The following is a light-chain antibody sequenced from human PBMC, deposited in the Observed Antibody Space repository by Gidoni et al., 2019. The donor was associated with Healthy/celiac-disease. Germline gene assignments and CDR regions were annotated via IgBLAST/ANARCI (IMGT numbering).Light chain of an antibody. CDR1: QSISSY. J-gene: IGKJ4*01. V-gene: IGKV1-39*01. CDR3: QQSYSTPLT. Sequence: DIQKIQSPSSLSASVGDRVTITCRASQSISSYLNWYQHKPGKAPKLLIYAASSLQSGVPSRFSGSGSGTDFTLTISSLQPEDFATYYCQQSYSTPLTFGGGTKVEIK. CDR2: AAS.